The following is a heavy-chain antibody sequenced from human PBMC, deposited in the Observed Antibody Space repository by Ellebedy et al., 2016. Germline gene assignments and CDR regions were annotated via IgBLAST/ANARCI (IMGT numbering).Heavy chain of an antibody. CDR3: ATRHFGGYNI. V-gene: IGHV3-53*01. CDR1: GFIVTNSD. CDR2: MWSGGLS. J-gene: IGHJ3*02. Sequence: GGSLRLSXAASGFIVTNSDMTWVRQAPGKGLEWVSVMWSGGLSYYADSVKGRSTISRDGSRNTLYLQVNSLRLEDTATYYCATRHFGGYNIWGRGTVVTVSS. D-gene: IGHD3-22*01.